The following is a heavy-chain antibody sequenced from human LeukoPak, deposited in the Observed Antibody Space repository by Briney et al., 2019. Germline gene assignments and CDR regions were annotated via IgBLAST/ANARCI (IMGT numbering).Heavy chain of an antibody. Sequence: ASVKVSCKASGYTFTSYAMHWVRQAPGQRLEWMAWINAGNGNTKYSQKFQGRVTITRDTSASTAYMGLSSLRSEDTGVYYCARALGYCSGGSCHDWFDPWGQGTLVTVSS. CDR2: INAGNGNT. J-gene: IGHJ5*02. V-gene: IGHV1-3*01. CDR1: GYTFTSYA. D-gene: IGHD2-15*01. CDR3: ARALGYCSGGSCHDWFDP.